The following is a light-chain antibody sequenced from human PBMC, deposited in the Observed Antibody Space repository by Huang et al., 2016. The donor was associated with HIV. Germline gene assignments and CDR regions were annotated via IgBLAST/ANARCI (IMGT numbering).Light chain of an antibody. V-gene: IGKV4-1*01. Sequence: DIVMTQSPDSLAVSLGERATINCKSSQSVLVSFNNKNYLAWYQQKQGQPPKLRVHWASTREPGIPDRFSGSGSGTDFTLTISSLEADDVAVYFCQQFASIPPTFGQGTKVEI. CDR1: QSVLVSFNNKNY. J-gene: IGKJ1*01. CDR3: QQFASIPPT. CDR2: WAS.